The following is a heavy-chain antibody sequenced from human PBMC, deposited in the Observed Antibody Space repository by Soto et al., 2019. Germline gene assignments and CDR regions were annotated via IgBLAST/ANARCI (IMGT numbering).Heavy chain of an antibody. CDR3: AKGDNFDFWGTFNFFDP. CDR2: IYYSGST. Sequence: PSESLSLACTVCGGSMKSYYGSWIRQPPGKGLEWIGYIYYSGSTNYNPSLKSRVTISVDTSKNQFSLKLSSVTAADTAFYYCAKGDNFDFWGTFNFFDPWGQGALVNVSS. D-gene: IGHD3-3*01. J-gene: IGHJ5*02. CDR1: GGSMKSYY. V-gene: IGHV4-59*08.